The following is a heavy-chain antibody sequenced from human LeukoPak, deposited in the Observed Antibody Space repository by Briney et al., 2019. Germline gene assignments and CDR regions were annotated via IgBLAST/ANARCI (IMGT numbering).Heavy chain of an antibody. CDR3: ASVPYSSSSSVDY. CDR1: GGSISSGGYY. V-gene: IGHV4-30-2*01. J-gene: IGHJ4*02. Sequence: PSQTLSLTCTVSGGSISSGGYYWSWIRQPPGKGLEWIGYIYHSGSTYYNPSLKSRVTISVDRSKNQFSLKLSSVTAADTAVYYCASVPYSSSSSVDYWGQGTLVTVSS. CDR2: IYHSGST. D-gene: IGHD6-6*01.